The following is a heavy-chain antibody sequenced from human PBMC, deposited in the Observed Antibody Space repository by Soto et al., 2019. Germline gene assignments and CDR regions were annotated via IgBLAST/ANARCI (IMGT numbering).Heavy chain of an antibody. CDR2: ILPILDKT. CDR3: ARGGYYGSGSSPLDY. CDR1: GTTVYSYV. J-gene: IGHJ4*02. V-gene: IGHV1-69*10. Sequence: SVKVSCKASGTTVYSYVVSWVRQAPGQGLEWMGGILPILDKTNYAQKFQGRVTISAGESTRTVYMELSSLRSEDTAVYYCARGGYYGSGSSPLDYWGQGTLVTVSS. D-gene: IGHD3-10*01.